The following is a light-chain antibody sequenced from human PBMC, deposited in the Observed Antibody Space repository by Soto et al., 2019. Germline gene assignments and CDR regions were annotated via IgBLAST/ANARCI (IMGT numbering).Light chain of an antibody. CDR1: QSVSSN. Sequence: EIVMRQSPATLSVSLGERATLSCRASQSVSSNLAWYQLKPGQAPRLLIYGASTRATGIPARFSGSGSGTEFTLTISSLQPDDFATYYCQQYNSYSHTFGQGTKVDI. CDR3: QQYNSYSHT. V-gene: IGKV3-15*01. J-gene: IGKJ2*01. CDR2: GAS.